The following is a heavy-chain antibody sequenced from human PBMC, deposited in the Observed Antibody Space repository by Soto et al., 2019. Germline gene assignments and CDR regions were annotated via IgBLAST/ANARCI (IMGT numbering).Heavy chain of an antibody. V-gene: IGHV3-11*01. D-gene: IGHD2-2*01. Sequence: QVQLVESGGGLVQPGGSLRLSCAASGFTFSDYSMSWIRQAPGKGLEWVSYISRSGSTIFYADSVKGRFTISRDNAQNSLYLQMNSLRAEDTAVYYCARGLGPPAAVDYWGQGTLVTVSS. CDR3: ARGLGPPAAVDY. CDR2: ISRSGSTI. CDR1: GFTFSDYS. J-gene: IGHJ4*02.